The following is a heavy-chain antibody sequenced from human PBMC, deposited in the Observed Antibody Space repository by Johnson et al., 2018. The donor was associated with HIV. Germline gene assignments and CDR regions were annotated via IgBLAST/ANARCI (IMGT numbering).Heavy chain of an antibody. J-gene: IGHJ3*02. CDR3: ARGEWSSSKGGSFDM. V-gene: IGHV3-15*01. CDR2: IKSKTDGGTT. D-gene: IGHD6-13*01. CDR1: GFTVSSNY. Sequence: VQLVESGGGLVQPGGSLRLSCAASGFTVSSNYMSWVRQAPGKGLEWVGRIKSKTDGGTTDYAAPVKGRFTISRDDSKNTLYLQMNSLRAGDTAVYYCARGEWSSSKGGSFDMWGQGTLVTVSS.